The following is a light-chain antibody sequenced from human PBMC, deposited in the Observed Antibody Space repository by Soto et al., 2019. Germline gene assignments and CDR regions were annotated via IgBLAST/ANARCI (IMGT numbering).Light chain of an antibody. V-gene: IGKV3-20*01. CDR2: GES. CDR1: QSVSSSY. J-gene: IGKJ2*01. CDR3: QQYGSSLMYT. Sequence: EIVLTQSPGTLSLSPGERATLSCRASQSVSSSYLAWYQQKPGQAPRLLIYGESNRATGIPDRFSGSGSGTDFTLTISRLEPEDFAVYYCQQYGSSLMYTFGQGTKLEIK.